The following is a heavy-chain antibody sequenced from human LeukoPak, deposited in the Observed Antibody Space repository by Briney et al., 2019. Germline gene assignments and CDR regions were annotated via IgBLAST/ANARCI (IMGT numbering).Heavy chain of an antibody. D-gene: IGHD2-2*01. V-gene: IGHV3-30*18. CDR3: AKVPAPAATYYYGMDV. J-gene: IGHJ6*02. Sequence: GRSLRLSCAASGFTFSSYGMHWVRQAPGKGLEWVAVISYDGSNKYYADSVKGRFTISRDNSKNTLYLQMSSLRAEDTAVYYCAKVPAPAATYYYGMDVWGQGTTVTVSS. CDR1: GFTFSSYG. CDR2: ISYDGSNK.